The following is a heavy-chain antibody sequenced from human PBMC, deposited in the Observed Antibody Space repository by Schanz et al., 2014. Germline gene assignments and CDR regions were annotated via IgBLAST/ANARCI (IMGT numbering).Heavy chain of an antibody. CDR2: ISDSGTYT. Sequence: QVQVVQSGGGLVKPGGSLRLSCAASGFVFGDYYMTWIRQAPGKGLEWLSYISDSGTYTNYADSVKGRFTISRDNAKSSLYLQMNGLRAEDTAVYYCARVALPGYSSPRDAFDIWGQGTMVTVSS. J-gene: IGHJ3*02. CDR1: GFVFGDYY. V-gene: IGHV3-11*06. CDR3: ARVALPGYSSPRDAFDI. D-gene: IGHD5-18*01.